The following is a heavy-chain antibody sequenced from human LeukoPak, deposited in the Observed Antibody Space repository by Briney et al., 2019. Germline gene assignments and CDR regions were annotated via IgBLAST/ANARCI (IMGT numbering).Heavy chain of an antibody. CDR3: ARGAGDYWYFDL. J-gene: IGHJ2*01. Sequence: SVKVACKASGGTFSSYAISWVRQAPGQGLEWMGGIIPIFGTANYAQKFQGRVTITADESTSTAYMELSSLRSEDTAVYYCARGAGDYWYFDLWGRGTLVTVSS. CDR2: IIPIFGTA. CDR1: GGTFSSYA. V-gene: IGHV1-69*13. D-gene: IGHD4-17*01.